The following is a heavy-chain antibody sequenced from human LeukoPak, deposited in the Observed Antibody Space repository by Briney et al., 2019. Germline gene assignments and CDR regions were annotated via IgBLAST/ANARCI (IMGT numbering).Heavy chain of an antibody. CDR2: VSYSGST. Sequence: SETLSLICTVSGGSISSYYWSWIRQPPGKGLEWIGYVSYSGSTNYNSTLKSRATISVDTSKNQFSLKLSSVTAADTAVYYCARGYCSGGTCCRTFFDYWGQGTLVTVSS. D-gene: IGHD2-15*01. J-gene: IGHJ4*02. CDR1: GGSISSYY. CDR3: ARGYCSGGTCCRTFFDY. V-gene: IGHV4-59*01.